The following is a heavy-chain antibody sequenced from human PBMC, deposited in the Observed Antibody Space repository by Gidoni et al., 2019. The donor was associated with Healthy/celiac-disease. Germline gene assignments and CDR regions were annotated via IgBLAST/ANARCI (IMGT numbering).Heavy chain of an antibody. CDR2: ISYDGSTK. J-gene: IGHJ6*03. D-gene: IGHD6-6*01. CDR3: AKDKSSIAARYYYYYMDV. CDR1: GVPFSSYG. Sequence: QVQLVESGGGVVQPVRSLRLSCAASGVPFSSYGRHWVRQAPGKGLWLGAVISYDGSTKYYADAVKGRFTITRDNSKNTLYLQMNSLRAEDTAVYYCAKDKSSIAARYYYYYMDVWGKGTTVTVSS. V-gene: IGHV3-30*18.